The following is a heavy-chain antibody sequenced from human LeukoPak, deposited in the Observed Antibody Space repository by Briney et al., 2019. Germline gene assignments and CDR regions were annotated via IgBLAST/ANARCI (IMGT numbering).Heavy chain of an antibody. Sequence: SETLSLTCTVSGASISGYYWSWIRQPPGKGLEWIGEINHSGSTNYNPSLKSRVTISVDTSKNQFSLKLSSVTAADTAVYYCARGSSSWAYYYGMDVWGQGTTVTVSS. D-gene: IGHD6-13*01. CDR2: INHSGST. CDR3: ARGSSSWAYYYGMDV. J-gene: IGHJ6*02. V-gene: IGHV4-34*01. CDR1: GASISGYY.